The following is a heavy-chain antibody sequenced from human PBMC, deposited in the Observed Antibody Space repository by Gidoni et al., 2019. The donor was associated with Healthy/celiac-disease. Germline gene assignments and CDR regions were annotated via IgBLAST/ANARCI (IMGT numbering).Heavy chain of an antibody. Sequence: QLQLQESGPGLVKPSETLSLTCTVSGGSISSSSYYWGWIRQPPGKGLEWIGSIYYSGSTYYNPSLKSRVTISVDTSKNQCSLKLSSVTAADTAVYYCARQSYGDYGGWFDPWGQGTLVTVSS. CDR3: ARQSYGDYGGWFDP. CDR2: IYYSGST. V-gene: IGHV4-39*01. CDR1: GGSISSSSYY. J-gene: IGHJ5*02. D-gene: IGHD4-17*01.